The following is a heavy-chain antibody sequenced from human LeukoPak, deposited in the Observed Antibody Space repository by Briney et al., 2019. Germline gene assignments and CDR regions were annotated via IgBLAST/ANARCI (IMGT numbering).Heavy chain of an antibody. J-gene: IGHJ5*01. Sequence: GGSLRLSCATSGFSFTDYPMNWVRQAPGKGLEWISNIRTTAEGAKYAYYADSLKGRFTISRDDAKNSLYLQMNSLRAEDTAVYYCTTGEVWFDSWGQGTLVTVSA. CDR2: IRTTAEGAKYA. D-gene: IGHD1-26*01. CDR1: GFSFTDYP. V-gene: IGHV3-21*05. CDR3: TTGEVWFDS.